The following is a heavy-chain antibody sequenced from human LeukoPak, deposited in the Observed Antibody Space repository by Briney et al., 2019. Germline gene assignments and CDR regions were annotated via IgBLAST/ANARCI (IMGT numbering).Heavy chain of an antibody. CDR3: ARYVHYDILTGYMGGFDY. V-gene: IGHV4-59*01. CDR2: IYYSGST. CDR1: GGSISSYY. Sequence: NTSETLSLTCTVSGGSISSYYWSWIRQPPGKGLEWIGYIYYSGSTNYNPSLKSRVTISVDTSKNQFSLKLSSVTAADTAVYYCARYVHYDILTGYMGGFDYWGQGTLVTVSS. D-gene: IGHD3-9*01. J-gene: IGHJ4*02.